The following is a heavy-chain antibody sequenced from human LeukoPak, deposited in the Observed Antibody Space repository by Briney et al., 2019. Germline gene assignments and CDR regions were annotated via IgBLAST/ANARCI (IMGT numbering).Heavy chain of an antibody. J-gene: IGHJ4*02. CDR1: GGSISSSSYY. Sequence: SETLSLTCTVSGGSISSSSYYWGWIRQPPGKGLEWIGSIYYSGSTYYNPSLKSRVTISVDTSKNQFSLKLSSVTAADTAVYYCARASGYYGSSGYYEYYFDYWGQGTLVTVSS. D-gene: IGHD3-22*01. V-gene: IGHV4-39*01. CDR2: IYYSGST. CDR3: ARASGYYGSSGYYEYYFDY.